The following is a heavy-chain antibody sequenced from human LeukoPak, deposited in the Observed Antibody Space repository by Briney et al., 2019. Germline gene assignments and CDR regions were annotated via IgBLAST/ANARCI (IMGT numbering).Heavy chain of an antibody. Sequence: GGSLRLSCAAAGFAFSNYAMSWVRQAPGKGLEWVSAITGSGGNTYYADSVKGRFTISRDNSKNTVFLQMNSLRAEDTAVYYCAKWGDYDVLTGYYVSDYWGQGTLVTVSS. CDR1: GFAFSNYA. D-gene: IGHD3-9*01. V-gene: IGHV3-23*01. CDR3: AKWGDYDVLTGYYVSDY. CDR2: ITGSGGNT. J-gene: IGHJ4*02.